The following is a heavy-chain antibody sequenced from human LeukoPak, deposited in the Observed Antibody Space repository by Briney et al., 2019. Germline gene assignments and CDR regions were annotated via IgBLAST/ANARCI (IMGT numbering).Heavy chain of an antibody. D-gene: IGHD3-10*01. Sequence: GASVKVSCKASGYTFTSYGISWVRQAPGQGLEWMGWISAYNGNTNYAQKLQGRVTITADKSTSTAYMELSSLRSEDTAVYYCARTTITMVQGVTFDYWGQGTLVTVSS. V-gene: IGHV1-18*01. J-gene: IGHJ4*02. CDR2: ISAYNGNT. CDR3: ARTTITMVQGVTFDY. CDR1: GYTFTSYG.